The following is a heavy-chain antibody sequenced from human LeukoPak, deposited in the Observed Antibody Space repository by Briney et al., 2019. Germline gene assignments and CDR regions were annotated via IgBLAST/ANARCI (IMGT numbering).Heavy chain of an antibody. CDR1: GYTFTSYD. Sequence: GASVKVSCKASGYTFTSYDINWVRQATGQGLEWMGWMNPNSGNTGYAQKFQGRVTMTRNTSISTAYMELSSLRSEDTAVYYCSRRGIGDSFPYYSDSSGSLNYWGQGTLVTVSS. D-gene: IGHD3-22*01. CDR2: MNPNSGNT. CDR3: SRRGIGDSFPYYSDSSGSLNY. J-gene: IGHJ4*02. V-gene: IGHV1-8*01.